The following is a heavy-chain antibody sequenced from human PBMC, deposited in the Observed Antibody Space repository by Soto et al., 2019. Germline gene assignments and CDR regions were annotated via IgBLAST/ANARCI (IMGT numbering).Heavy chain of an antibody. V-gene: IGHV1-69*01. CDR1: GGTFSSYA. Sequence: QVQLVQSGAEVKKPGSSVKVSCKASGGTFSSYAISWVRQAPGQGLEWMGGIIPIFGTANYAQKFQGRVTITADESTSTAHMELSSLRSEDTAVYYCAVHIVVVTASHYYYYYYGMDVWGQGTTVTVSS. J-gene: IGHJ6*02. CDR2: IIPIFGTA. D-gene: IGHD2-21*02. CDR3: AVHIVVVTASHYYYYYYGMDV.